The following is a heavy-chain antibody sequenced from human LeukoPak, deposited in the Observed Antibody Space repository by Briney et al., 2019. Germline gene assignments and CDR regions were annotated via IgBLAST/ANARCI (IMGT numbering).Heavy chain of an antibody. V-gene: IGHV3-20*01. J-gene: IGHJ3*02. D-gene: IGHD1-26*01. CDR1: GFTFDDYG. CDR3: ARGLGATPRGAFDI. Sequence: GGSLRLSCAASGFTFDDYGMSWVRHAPGKGLEWVSGINWNGGSTGYADSVKGRFTISRDNAKISLYLQMNSLRAEDTALYHCARGLGATPRGAFDIWGQGTMVTVSS. CDR2: INWNGGST.